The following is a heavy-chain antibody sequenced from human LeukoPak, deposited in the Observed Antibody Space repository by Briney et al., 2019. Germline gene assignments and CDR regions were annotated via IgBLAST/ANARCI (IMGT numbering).Heavy chain of an antibody. D-gene: IGHD3-22*01. CDR3: ARSGEYYYDSSGFSNWFDP. Sequence: SETLSLTCTVSGGSISSYYWSWIRLPPGKELEWIGYIYNSGNTNYKSSLKSRVTISVDTSKNQFSLKLSSVTAADTAVYYCARSGEYYYDSSGFSNWFDPWGQGTLVTVSS. CDR2: IYNSGNT. CDR1: GGSISSYY. V-gene: IGHV4-59*12. J-gene: IGHJ5*02.